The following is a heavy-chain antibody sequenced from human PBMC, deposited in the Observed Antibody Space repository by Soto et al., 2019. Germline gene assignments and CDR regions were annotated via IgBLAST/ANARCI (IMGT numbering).Heavy chain of an antibody. D-gene: IGHD2-2*02. CDR2: ISPYIGDT. CDR1: GYTFTSYG. Sequence: QVHLEQSGAEVREPGASVQVSCNTSGYTFTSYGVTWLRQAPGQGLEWMGWISPYIGDTNYAEKFHGRVTMNTDTSTRTAYMELRRLTSDDTATYYCERETAYCIGRTCYTAFDVWGQGTVVTVSS. V-gene: IGHV1-18*01. CDR3: ERETAYCIGRTCYTAFDV. J-gene: IGHJ3*01.